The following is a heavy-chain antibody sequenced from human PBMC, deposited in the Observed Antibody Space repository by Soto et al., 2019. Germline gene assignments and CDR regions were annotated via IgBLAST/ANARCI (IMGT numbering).Heavy chain of an antibody. CDR3: ARREIQGPIDY. CDR1: AYSISSSTW. J-gene: IGHJ4*02. V-gene: IGHV4-28*01. Sequence: QVQLQASGPGLVKPSDTLSLTCAVSAYSISSSTWWGWIRQPPGKGLEWIGYIYYSGTTYYNPSLKSRVTMSVDTSKIQFSLKLTSVTAVDTAVYYCARREIQGPIDYWGQGALVTVSS. D-gene: IGHD1-26*01. CDR2: IYYSGTT.